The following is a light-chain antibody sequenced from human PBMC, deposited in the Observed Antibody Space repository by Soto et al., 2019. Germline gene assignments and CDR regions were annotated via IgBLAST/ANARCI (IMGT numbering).Light chain of an antibody. CDR2: GAS. J-gene: IGKJ4*01. CDR1: QSISIY. V-gene: IGKV1-39*01. CDR3: QHYYSTPT. Sequence: DIQMTQSPSSLSASLGDRVTITCRASQSISIYLNWYQQKPGKAPKLVIYGASSLQSGVPSRVSGSRSGTEYPLTISSLQPEDFATYYCQHYYSTPTFGGGTKVEIK.